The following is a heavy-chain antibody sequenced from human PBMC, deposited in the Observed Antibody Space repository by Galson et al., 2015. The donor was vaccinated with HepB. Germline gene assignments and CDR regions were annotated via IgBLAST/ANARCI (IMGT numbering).Heavy chain of an antibody. CDR3: ARDLEQQLEGDYYYYYGMDV. Sequence: SVTVSCKASGGTLSSHGISWVRQAPGQGLEWMGGIISIFGTANCAQKFQGRVTITADKSTSTAYMELSSLRSEDTAIYYCARDLEQQLEGDYYYYYGMDVWGQGTTVTVSS. V-gene: IGHV1-69*06. CDR1: GGTLSSHG. CDR2: IISIFGTA. J-gene: IGHJ6*02. D-gene: IGHD6-13*01.